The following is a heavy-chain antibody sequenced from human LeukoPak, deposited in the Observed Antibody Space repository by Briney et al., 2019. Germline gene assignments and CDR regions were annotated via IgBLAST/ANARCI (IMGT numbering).Heavy chain of an antibody. Sequence: GGSLRLSCVASGFDFNYYDMNWVRQAPGKGLEWVSSISSKSTYIDSADSTKGRFTISRDNANNSVFLQMNSLRPEDTAVYFCARRGGLSSGRGFDHWGQGTLVTVSS. V-gene: IGHV3-21*01. D-gene: IGHD3-16*01. CDR3: ARRGGLSSGRGFDH. J-gene: IGHJ4*02. CDR2: ISSKSTYI. CDR1: GFDFNYYD.